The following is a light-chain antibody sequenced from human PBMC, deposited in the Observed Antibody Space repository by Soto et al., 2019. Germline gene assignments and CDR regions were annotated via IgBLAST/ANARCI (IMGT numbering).Light chain of an antibody. CDR3: QQYDRSPRT. J-gene: IGKJ1*01. Sequence: EIVLTQSPGTLSLSPGERATLSCRASQSVGTNYLAWFQQKPGQAPRLLIYATSTRATGIPDRFSGSGSGTDFTLTITRLEPEDFAVYYCQQYDRSPRTFGQGTRVEIK. CDR2: ATS. CDR1: QSVGTNY. V-gene: IGKV3-20*01.